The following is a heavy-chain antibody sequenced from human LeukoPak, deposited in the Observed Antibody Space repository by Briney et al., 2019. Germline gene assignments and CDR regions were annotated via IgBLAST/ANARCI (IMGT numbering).Heavy chain of an antibody. CDR1: GGSITSGNYY. CDR2: IYYSGST. CDR3: ARYIVVVPAAIGYYYGMDV. J-gene: IGHJ6*02. Sequence: SETLSLTCTVSGGSITSGNYYWSWIRQPPGKGLEWIGNIYYSGSTYYKPSLKSRVTISVDTSKNQFSLRLSSVTAADTAVYYCARYIVVVPAAIGYYYGMDVWGQGTTVTVSS. D-gene: IGHD2-2*01. V-gene: IGHV4-30-4*01.